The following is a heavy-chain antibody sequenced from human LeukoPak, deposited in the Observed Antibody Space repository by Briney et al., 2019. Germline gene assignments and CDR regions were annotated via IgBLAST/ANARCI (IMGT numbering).Heavy chain of an antibody. Sequence: PGGSLRLSCAASGFTFSSYRMSWVRQAPGKGLEWVANIKQDGSEKYYVDSVKGRFTISRDNAKNSLYLQMDSLRAEDTAVYYCARDPITMVRGVLAYYYGMDVWGQGTTVTVSS. J-gene: IGHJ6*02. V-gene: IGHV3-7*01. CDR3: ARDPITMVRGVLAYYYGMDV. CDR1: GFTFSSYR. D-gene: IGHD3-10*01. CDR2: IKQDGSEK.